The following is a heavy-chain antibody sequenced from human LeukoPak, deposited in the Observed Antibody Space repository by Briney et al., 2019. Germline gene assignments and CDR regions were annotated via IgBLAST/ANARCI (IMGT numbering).Heavy chain of an antibody. CDR3: AGVDAAMPDAFDI. V-gene: IGHV3-7*04. J-gene: IGHJ3*02. Sequence: GGSLRLSCAASGFTFSSYWMSWVRQAPGKGLEWVANIKQDGSEKYYVDSVKGRFTISRDNAKNSLYLQMNSLRAEDTAVYYCAGVDAAMPDAFDIWGQGTTVTVSS. D-gene: IGHD5-18*01. CDR1: GFTFSSYW. CDR2: IKQDGSEK.